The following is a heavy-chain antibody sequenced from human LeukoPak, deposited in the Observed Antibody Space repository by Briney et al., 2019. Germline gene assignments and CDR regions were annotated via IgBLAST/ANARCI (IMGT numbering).Heavy chain of an antibody. Sequence: GASVNVSCKVSGYTLTELSMHWVRQAPGKGREWMGGFDPEDGEKLYAQKFQDRVTMTDDKSTDTAYMELRSLRSEDTAVYYCATVHLIVETLGGGHFDYWGQGTLVTVSS. V-gene: IGHV1-24*01. CDR1: GYTLTELS. CDR2: FDPEDGEK. D-gene: IGHD3-22*01. J-gene: IGHJ4*02. CDR3: ATVHLIVETLGGGHFDY.